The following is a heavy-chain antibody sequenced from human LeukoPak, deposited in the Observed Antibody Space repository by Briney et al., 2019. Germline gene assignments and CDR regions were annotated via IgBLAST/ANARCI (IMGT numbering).Heavy chain of an antibody. J-gene: IGHJ6*03. D-gene: IGHD6-19*01. CDR1: GYSFTNFD. Sequence: ASVKVSCKASGYSFTNFDINWVRQATGQGLEWMGWMNPNSGNKGYAQKFQGRVTMTMSTSITTACMELSSLRSEDTAVYYCARGPQWRGDYYYMDVWGRGTTVTVSS. CDR3: ARGPQWRGDYYYMDV. CDR2: MNPNSGNK. V-gene: IGHV1-8*01.